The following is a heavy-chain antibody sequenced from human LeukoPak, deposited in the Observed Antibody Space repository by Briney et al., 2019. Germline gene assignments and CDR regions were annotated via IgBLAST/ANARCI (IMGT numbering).Heavy chain of an antibody. CDR1: GFTFSSYG. CDR2: ISGSGGST. J-gene: IGHJ3*02. D-gene: IGHD5-24*01. V-gene: IGHV3-23*01. Sequence: GGSLRLSCAASGFTFSSYGMHWVRQAPGKGLEWVSAISGSGGSTYYADSVKGRFTISRDNSKNTLYLQMNSLRAEDTAVYYCAKDRGPGDGWPDDAFDIWGQGTMVTVSS. CDR3: AKDRGPGDGWPDDAFDI.